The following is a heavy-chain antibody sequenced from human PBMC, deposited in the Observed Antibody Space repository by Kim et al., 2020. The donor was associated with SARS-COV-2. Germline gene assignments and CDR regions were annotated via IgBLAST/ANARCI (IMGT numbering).Heavy chain of an antibody. CDR3: RDYHGVGSHFTY. V-gene: IGHV3-23*05. CDR2: T. J-gene: IGHJ4*01. Sequence: TDYADSVKCRFTISRDNSKHRLYLQMNSLRAEDTAVYYCRDYHGVGSHFTYWGHGTLVTVSS. D-gene: IGHD3-10*01.